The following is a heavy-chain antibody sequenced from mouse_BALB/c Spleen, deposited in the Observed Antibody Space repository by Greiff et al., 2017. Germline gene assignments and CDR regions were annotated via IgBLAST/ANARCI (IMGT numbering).Heavy chain of an antibody. J-gene: IGHJ4*01. CDR1: GFSLTSYG. CDR3: ARVPMISYAMDY. CDR2: IWAGGST. Sequence: QVQLVESGPGLVAPSQSLSITCTVSGFSLTSYGVHWVRQPPGKGLEWLGVIWAGGSTNYNSALMSRLSISKDNSKSQVFLKMNSLQTDDTAMYYCARVPMISYAMDYWGQGTSVTVSS. V-gene: IGHV2-9*02. D-gene: IGHD2-4*01.